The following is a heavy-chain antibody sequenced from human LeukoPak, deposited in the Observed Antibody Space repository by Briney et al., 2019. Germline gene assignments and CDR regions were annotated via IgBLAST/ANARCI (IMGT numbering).Heavy chain of an antibody. CDR2: ISGSGGST. CDR1: GVTFSSYA. J-gene: IGHJ4*02. CDR3: AKGIVLMVYATLDY. D-gene: IGHD2-8*01. V-gene: IGHV3-23*01. Sequence: GGSLRLSCAASGVTFSSYAISWVRQAPGTGLEWVSAISGSGGSTYYADSVKGRFTISRDSSMNTLYLQMTSLRAEDTAVYYCAKGIVLMVYATLDYWGQGTLVTVSS.